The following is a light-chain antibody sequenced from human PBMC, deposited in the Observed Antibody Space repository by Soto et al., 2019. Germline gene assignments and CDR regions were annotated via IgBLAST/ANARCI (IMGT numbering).Light chain of an antibody. CDR3: QQYKHWPRT. J-gene: IGKJ1*01. CDR1: QSISSN. Sequence: ETVMTQSPATLSVSPGERATLSCTASQSISSNLVWYQQKPGQAPRLLIYGASTRATGIPARFSGSGSGTEVTLSISSLQSEDFAIYYCQQYKHWPRTFGQGTKVEIK. CDR2: GAS. V-gene: IGKV3-15*01.